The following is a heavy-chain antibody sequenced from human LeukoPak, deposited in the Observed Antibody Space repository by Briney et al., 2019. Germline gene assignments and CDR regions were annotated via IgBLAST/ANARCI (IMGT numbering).Heavy chain of an antibody. V-gene: IGHV3-7*01. CDR2: IKQDGSEK. J-gene: IGHJ4*02. CDR1: GFTFSSYS. Sequence: PGGSLRLSCAASGFTFSSYSMSWVRQAPGKGLEGVANIKQDGSEKYYVDSVKGRFTISRDNAKNSLYLQMNSLRAEDTAVYYCAREGYYYDSTNFDYWGQGTLVTVSS. D-gene: IGHD3-22*01. CDR3: AREGYYYDSTNFDY.